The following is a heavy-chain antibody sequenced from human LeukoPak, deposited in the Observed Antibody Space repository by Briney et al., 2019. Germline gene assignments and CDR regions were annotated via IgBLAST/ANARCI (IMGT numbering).Heavy chain of an antibody. CDR1: GGSFSGYY. CDR3: ARGKGYYDFWSGYYHFDY. CDR2: IHRSGRA. V-gene: IGHV4-34*01. Sequence: PSETLSLTCAVYGGSFSGYYWSWIRQSPGKGLEWIGEIHRSGRANYNPSLESRVSISVDTSKKQLSLKLSSVTAADTALYYCARGKGYYDFWSGYYHFDYWGQGTLVTVSS. D-gene: IGHD3-3*01. J-gene: IGHJ4*02.